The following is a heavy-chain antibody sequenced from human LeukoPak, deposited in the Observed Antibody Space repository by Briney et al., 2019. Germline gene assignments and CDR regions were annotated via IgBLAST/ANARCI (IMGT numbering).Heavy chain of an antibody. Sequence: SETLSLTCTVSGGSISSYYWSWIRQPAGKGLEWIGRIYTSGSTNYNPSLKSRVTMSVDTSKNQFSLKLSSVTAADTAVYYCARVQHDYYYYYMDVWGKGTTVTISS. CDR1: GGSISSYY. CDR3: ARVQHDYYYYYMDV. V-gene: IGHV4-4*07. CDR2: IYTSGST. J-gene: IGHJ6*03.